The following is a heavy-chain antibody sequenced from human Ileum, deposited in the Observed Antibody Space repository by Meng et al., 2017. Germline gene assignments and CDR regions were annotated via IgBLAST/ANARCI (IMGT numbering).Heavy chain of an antibody. V-gene: IGHV1-2*02. CDR2: MNPNSGGT. J-gene: IGHJ4*02. CDR3: ARGGSGLIY. Sequence: ASVKVSCKTSGYTFTGYNIHWVRQAPGQGLEWMGWMNPNSGGTFFSQKFQGRVTMTRDTSISTAYMELIRLTSDDTAVYYCARGGSGLIYWGQGTLVTVSS. D-gene: IGHD3-22*01. CDR1: GYTFTGYN.